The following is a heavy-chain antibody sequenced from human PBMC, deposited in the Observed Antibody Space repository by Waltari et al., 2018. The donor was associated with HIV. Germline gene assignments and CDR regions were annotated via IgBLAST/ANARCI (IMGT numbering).Heavy chain of an antibody. D-gene: IGHD1-26*01. CDR1: GFTFSSYA. V-gene: IGHV3-30*04. Sequence: QVQLVESGGGVVQPGRSLRLSCAASGFTFSSYALPWVRQAPGKGLEWVAVISYDGSNKYYADSVKGRFTISRDNSKNTLYLQMNSLRAEDTAVYYCAASRYSGSYGAFDIWGQGTMVTVSS. CDR3: AASRYSGSYGAFDI. CDR2: ISYDGSNK. J-gene: IGHJ3*02.